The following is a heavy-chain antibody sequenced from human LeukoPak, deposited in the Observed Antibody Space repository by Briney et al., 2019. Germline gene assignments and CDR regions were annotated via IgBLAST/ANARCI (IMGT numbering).Heavy chain of an antibody. D-gene: IGHD1-26*01. Sequence: GGSLRLSCAASEFTFSDYWMTWVRQAPGKGLEWVANVNQDGNNKNYVESVKGRFTISRDHAKNSLYLQMNSLRAEDTAVYYCARILGGDEGADYWGQGTLVTVSS. J-gene: IGHJ4*02. CDR1: EFTFSDYW. V-gene: IGHV3-7*01. CDR2: VNQDGNNK. CDR3: ARILGGDEGADY.